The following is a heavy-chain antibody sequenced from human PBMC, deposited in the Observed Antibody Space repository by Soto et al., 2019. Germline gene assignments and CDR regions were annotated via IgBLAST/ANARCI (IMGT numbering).Heavy chain of an antibody. CDR3: GKEAYYYDSSGYSTPGYYGIDV. D-gene: IGHD3-22*01. J-gene: IGHJ6*02. Sequence: GGSLTLSCSASGFTFSSYAMHWGRQAPGKGLEYVSAISSNGGSTYYADSVKSRFTISRDNSKNTLYLQMSTLRAEDTAVYYCGKEAYYYDSSGYSTPGYYGIDVWGQGTKVIASS. V-gene: IGHV3-64D*06. CDR2: ISSNGGST. CDR1: GFTFSSYA.